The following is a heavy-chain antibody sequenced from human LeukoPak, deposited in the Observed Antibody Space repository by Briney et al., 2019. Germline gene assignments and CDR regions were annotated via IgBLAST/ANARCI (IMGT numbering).Heavy chain of an antibody. CDR1: GFTFSSYA. CDR2: ISSSSSYI. CDR3: ARAPAAGTLDAFDI. Sequence: GGSLRLSCAASGFTFSSYAKSWVRQAPGKGLEWVSSISSSSSYIYYADSVKGRFTISRDNAKNSLYLQMNSLRAEDTAVYYCARAPAAGTLDAFDIWGQGTMVTVSS. J-gene: IGHJ3*02. D-gene: IGHD6-13*01. V-gene: IGHV3-21*01.